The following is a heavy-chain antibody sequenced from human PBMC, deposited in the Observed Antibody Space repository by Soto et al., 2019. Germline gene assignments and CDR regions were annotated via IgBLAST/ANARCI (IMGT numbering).Heavy chain of an antibody. CDR1: GFIFSSYG. D-gene: IGHD3-3*01. CDR3: AKEVWSGPMDF. Sequence: GGSLRLSCAASGFIFSSYGMHWVRQAPGKGLEWVAVISYDGSNKYYADSVKGRFTISRDNSKNTLYLQMNSLRAEDTAVYYCAKEVWSGPMDFWGQGTTVTVSS. CDR2: ISYDGSNK. V-gene: IGHV3-30*18. J-gene: IGHJ6*01.